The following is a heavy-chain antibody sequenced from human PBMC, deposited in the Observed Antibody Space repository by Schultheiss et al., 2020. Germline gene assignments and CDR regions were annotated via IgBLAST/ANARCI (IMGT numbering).Heavy chain of an antibody. J-gene: IGHJ3*02. V-gene: IGHV3-23*01. Sequence: GGSLRLSCAASGFTFSSYAMSWVRQAPGKGLEWVSAISGSGGSTYYADSVKGRFTISRDNSKNSPYLQMNSLRDEDTAVYYCARADAFDIWGQGTMVTVSS. CDR3: ARADAFDI. CDR2: ISGSGGST. CDR1: GFTFSSYA.